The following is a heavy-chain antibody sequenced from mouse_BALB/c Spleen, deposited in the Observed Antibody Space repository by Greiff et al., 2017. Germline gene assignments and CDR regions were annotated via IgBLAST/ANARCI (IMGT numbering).Heavy chain of an antibody. V-gene: IGHV3-6*02. Sequence: EVHLVESGPGLVKPSQSLSLTCSVTGYSITSGYYWNWIRQFPGNKLEWMGYISYDGSNNYNPSLKNRISITRDTSKNQFFLKLNSVTTEDTATYYCARDRDYGPFAYWGQGTLVTVSA. CDR1: GYSITSGYY. CDR3: ARDRDYGPFAY. D-gene: IGHD1-2*01. J-gene: IGHJ3*01. CDR2: ISYDGSN.